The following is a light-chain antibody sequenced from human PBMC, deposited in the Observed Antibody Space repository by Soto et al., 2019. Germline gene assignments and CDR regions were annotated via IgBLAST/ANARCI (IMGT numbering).Light chain of an antibody. J-gene: IGLJ1*01. V-gene: IGLV2-11*01. Sequence: QSVLTQPRSVSGSPGQSVSIFCTGTSSDVGGYNYVSWYQQHPGKAPKVMIYDVTKRPPGVPDRFSGSKSGNTASLTISGLQSEDEADYYCSSYAGRYTYVFGTRTKLTVL. CDR1: SSDVGGYNY. CDR3: SSYAGRYTYV. CDR2: DVT.